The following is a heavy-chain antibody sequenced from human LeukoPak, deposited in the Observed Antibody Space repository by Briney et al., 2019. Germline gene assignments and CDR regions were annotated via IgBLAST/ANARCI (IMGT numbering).Heavy chain of an antibody. CDR3: ARAPGDVLRSFDWSHVFDY. Sequence: SSGTLSLTCGVSGGFIINGKWWSWVRQPPGKGLEWIGEINHSGSTNYNPSLKSRVTISVDTSKNQFSLRLSSVTAADTAVYYCARAPGDVLRSFDWSHVFDYWGQGTLVTVSS. CDR1: GGFIINGKW. D-gene: IGHD3-9*01. J-gene: IGHJ4*02. CDR2: INHSGST. V-gene: IGHV4-4*02.